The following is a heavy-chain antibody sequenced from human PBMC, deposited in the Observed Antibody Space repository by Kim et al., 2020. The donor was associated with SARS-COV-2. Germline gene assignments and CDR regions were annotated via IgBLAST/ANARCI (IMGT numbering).Heavy chain of an antibody. D-gene: IGHD3-3*01. Sequence: LKGRVTSSGNTSKNQFSLKLSSVTAADTAVYYCARAHTIFGVVIGWFDPWGQGTLVTVSS. V-gene: IGHV4-31*02. J-gene: IGHJ5*02. CDR3: ARAHTIFGVVIGWFDP.